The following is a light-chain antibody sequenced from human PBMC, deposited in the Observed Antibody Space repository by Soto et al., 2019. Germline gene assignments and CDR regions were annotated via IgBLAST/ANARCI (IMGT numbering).Light chain of an antibody. V-gene: IGLV2-14*01. J-gene: IGLJ1*01. Sequence: QSVLTQPRSVSGSPGLSVSISCTGASSDVGTYNCVSWYQHHPGEAPKLMIYEVSNRPSGVSNRFSGSKPGNTASLTISGLQAEDEADYYCSSYTSSSTLGVFGTGTKLTVL. CDR1: SSDVGTYNC. CDR3: SSYTSSSTLGV. CDR2: EVS.